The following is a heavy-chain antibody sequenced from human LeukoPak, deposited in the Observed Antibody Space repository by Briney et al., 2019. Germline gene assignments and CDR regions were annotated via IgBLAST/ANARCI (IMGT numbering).Heavy chain of an antibody. CDR3: ARAFHYSHSPYSPGYNYIDP. Sequence: ASEKVSCKASGYTFTAYAMNWVRQAPGQGLEWMGWINTNTGDPTFAQGFAGRFVFSLDTSVSTAYLQISSLKAEDTAVYYCARAFHYSHSPYSPGYNYIDPWGQGTLVTVSS. CDR1: GYTFTAYA. CDR2: INTNTGDP. J-gene: IGHJ5*02. D-gene: IGHD1-1*01. V-gene: IGHV7-4-1*02.